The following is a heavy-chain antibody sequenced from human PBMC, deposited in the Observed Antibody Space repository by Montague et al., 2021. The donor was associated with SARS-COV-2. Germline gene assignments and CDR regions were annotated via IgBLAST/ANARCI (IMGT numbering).Heavy chain of an antibody. CDR1: GYSISSGYY. D-gene: IGHD1-26*01. V-gene: IGHV4-38-2*02. CDR3: WGGVGATDDYYGMDV. J-gene: IGHJ6*02. Sequence: SETLSLTCTVYGYSISSGYYWGWIRQPPGKGLEWIGSIYNSGSTYYNPSLKSRVTISVDTSKNQFSLKLSSVTAANTAVYYSWGGVGATDDYYGMDVWGQGTTVTVSS. CDR2: IYNSGST.